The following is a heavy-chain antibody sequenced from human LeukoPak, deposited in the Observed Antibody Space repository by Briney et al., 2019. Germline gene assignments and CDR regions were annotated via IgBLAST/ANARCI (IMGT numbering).Heavy chain of an antibody. CDR1: GYSISSGYY. V-gene: IGHV4-38-2*02. J-gene: IGHJ4*02. Sequence: SETLSLTCAVSGYSISSGYYWGWIRQPPRKGLEWIGSIYHSGSTYYNPSLKSRVTISVDTSKNQFSLKLSSVTAADTAVYYCARDLVSGGIAVAGPFDYWGQGTLVTVSS. CDR3: ARDLVSGGIAVAGPFDY. D-gene: IGHD6-19*01. CDR2: IYHSGST.